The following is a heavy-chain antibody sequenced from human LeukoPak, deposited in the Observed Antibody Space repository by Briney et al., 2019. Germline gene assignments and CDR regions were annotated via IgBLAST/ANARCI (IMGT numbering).Heavy chain of an antibody. V-gene: IGHV1-69*13. J-gene: IGHJ6*02. D-gene: IGHD2-2*01. CDR3: ARSVVVPAAMPYYYYYYGMDV. CDR2: IIPIFGTA. Sequence: GASVKVSCKASGGTFSSYAISWVRQAPGQGLERMGGIIPIFGTANYAQKFQGRVTITADESTSTAYMELSSLRSEDTAVYYCARSVVVPAAMPYYYYYYGMDVWGQGTTVTVSS. CDR1: GGTFSSYA.